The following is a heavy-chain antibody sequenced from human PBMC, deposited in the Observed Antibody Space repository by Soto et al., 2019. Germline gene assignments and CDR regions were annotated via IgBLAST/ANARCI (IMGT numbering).Heavy chain of an antibody. Sequence: LRLSCAASGFTFSSYAMSWVRQAPGKGLEWVSAISGSGGSTYYADSVKGRFTISRDNSKNTLYLQMNSLRAEDTAVYYCAKDGASSKRYGMDVWGQGTTVTVSS. CDR1: GFTFSSYA. D-gene: IGHD1-26*01. J-gene: IGHJ6*02. CDR2: ISGSGGST. CDR3: AKDGASSKRYGMDV. V-gene: IGHV3-23*01.